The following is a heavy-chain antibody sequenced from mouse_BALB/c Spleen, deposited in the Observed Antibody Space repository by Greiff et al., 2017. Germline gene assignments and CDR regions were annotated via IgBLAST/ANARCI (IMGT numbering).Heavy chain of an antibody. V-gene: IGHV5-9-4*01. CDR1: GFTFSSYA. J-gene: IGHJ4*01. CDR2: ISSGGSYT. CDR3: ARDLSYAMDY. D-gene: IGHD6-2*01. Sequence: EVQGVESGGGLVKPGGSLKLSCAASGFTFSSYAMSWVRQSPEKRLEWVAEISSGGSYTYYPDTVTGRFTISRDNAKNTLYLEMSSLRSEDTAMYYCARDLSYAMDYWGQGTSVTVSS.